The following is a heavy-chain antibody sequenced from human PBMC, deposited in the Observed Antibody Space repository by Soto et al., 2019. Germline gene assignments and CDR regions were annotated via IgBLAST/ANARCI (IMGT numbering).Heavy chain of an antibody. Sequence: TGGSLRLSCAASGFTFSSYAMSWVRQAPGKGLEWVSAISGSGGSTYYADSVKGRFAISRDNSKNTLYLQMNSLRAEDTAVYYCAKGTELVVVITTYDYWGQGTLVTVSS. D-gene: IGHD3-22*01. CDR1: GFTFSSYA. CDR3: AKGTELVVVITTYDY. V-gene: IGHV3-23*01. J-gene: IGHJ4*02. CDR2: ISGSGGST.